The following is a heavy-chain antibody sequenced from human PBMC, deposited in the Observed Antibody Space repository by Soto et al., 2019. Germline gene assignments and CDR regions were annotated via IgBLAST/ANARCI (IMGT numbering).Heavy chain of an antibody. CDR2: ISYDGSNK. J-gene: IGHJ6*02. CDR1: GFTFSSYG. CDR3: AKGDYDFWSGYYSPNYYYYGMDV. V-gene: IGHV3-30*18. D-gene: IGHD3-3*01. Sequence: GGSLRLSCAASGFTFSSYGMHWVRQAPGKGLEWVAVISYDGSNKYYADSVKGRFTISRDNSKNTLYLQMNSLRAEDTAVYYCAKGDYDFWSGYYSPNYYYYGMDVWGQGTTVTVS.